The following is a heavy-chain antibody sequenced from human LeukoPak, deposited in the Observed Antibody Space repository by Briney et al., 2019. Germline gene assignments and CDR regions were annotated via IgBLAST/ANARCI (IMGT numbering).Heavy chain of an antibody. CDR2: ISSSGSTI. CDR1: GFTLSDYY. CDR3: ASGVAAAGTESY. Sequence: GGSLRLSCAASGFTLSDYYMSWIRQAPGKGLEWVSYISSSGSTIYYADSVKGRFAISRDNAKNSLYLQMNSLRAEDTAVYYCASGVAAAGTESYWGQGTLVTVSS. V-gene: IGHV3-11*01. J-gene: IGHJ4*02. D-gene: IGHD6-13*01.